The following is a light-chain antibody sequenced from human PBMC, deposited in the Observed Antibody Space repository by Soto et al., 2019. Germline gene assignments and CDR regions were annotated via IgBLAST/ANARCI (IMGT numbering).Light chain of an antibody. Sequence: QSALTQPASVSGSPGQSITISCTGTSSDVGNYNLVSWYQQFPGKAPKLIIYEGSKRPSGVSDRFSGSKSDNTASLTISGLQAEDEADSYCCSYAGSSTWVFGGGTKLTVL. V-gene: IGLV2-23*01. CDR1: SSDVGNYNL. J-gene: IGLJ3*02. CDR3: CSYAGSSTWV. CDR2: EGS.